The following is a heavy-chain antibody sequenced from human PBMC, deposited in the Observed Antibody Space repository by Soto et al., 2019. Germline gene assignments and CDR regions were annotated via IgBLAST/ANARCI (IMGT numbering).Heavy chain of an antibody. CDR2: INHSGST. D-gene: IGHD6-13*01. CDR1: GGSFSGYY. V-gene: IGHV4-34*01. Sequence: SETLSLTCAVYGGSFSGYYWSWIRQPPGKGLEWIGEINHSGSTNYNPSLKSRVTISVDTSKNQFSLKLSSVTAADTAVYYCSSKGYYYYYVMDVWGQGSTVIVSS. J-gene: IGHJ6*02. CDR3: SSKGYYYYYVMDV.